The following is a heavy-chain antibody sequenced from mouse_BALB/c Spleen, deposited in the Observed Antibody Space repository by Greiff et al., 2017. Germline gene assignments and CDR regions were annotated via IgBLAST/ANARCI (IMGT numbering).Heavy chain of an antibody. J-gene: IGHJ2*01. D-gene: IGHD1-1*01. CDR1: GYSFTGYF. Sequence: VQLKQSGPELVKPGASVKISCKASGYSFTGYFMNWVMQSHGKSLEWIGRINPYNGDTFYNQKFKGKATLTVDKSSSTAHMELRSLASEDSAVYYCARNYYGSTYYFDYWGQGTTLTVSS. CDR3: ARNYYGSTYYFDY. CDR2: INPYNGDT. V-gene: IGHV1-20*02.